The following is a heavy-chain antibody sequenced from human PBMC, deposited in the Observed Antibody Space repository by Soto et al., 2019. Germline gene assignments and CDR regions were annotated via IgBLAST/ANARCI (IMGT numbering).Heavy chain of an antibody. V-gene: IGHV3-13*01. Sequence: EVQLVESGGGLVQPGGSLRLSCGVSGFTLSSYDMNWVRQTPGKGLEWVSSIGVTGDTYYRDSLKGRFTISRENARDSVALQMNSLRAENTAVYFCAREFCSGGVCDGWYYLDHLGQGTLVTVSS. J-gene: IGHJ4*02. CDR2: IGVTGDT. CDR1: GFTLSSYD. D-gene: IGHD2-15*01. CDR3: AREFCSGGVCDGWYYLDH.